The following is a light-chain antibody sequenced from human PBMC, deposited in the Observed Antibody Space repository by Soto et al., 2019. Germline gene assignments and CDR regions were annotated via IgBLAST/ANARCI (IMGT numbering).Light chain of an antibody. CDR1: QSLSASY. V-gene: IGKV3-20*01. J-gene: IGKJ1*01. CDR2: GAS. Sequence: ESGWTQSPGTLSLSPGERATLFCRASQSLSASYLAWYQQKPGQAPRLLVYGASSRATGIPDRFSGSGSGTDFTLTISRLDPEDFAVYFCQQYGSSPRTFGQGAKVDIK. CDR3: QQYGSSPRT.